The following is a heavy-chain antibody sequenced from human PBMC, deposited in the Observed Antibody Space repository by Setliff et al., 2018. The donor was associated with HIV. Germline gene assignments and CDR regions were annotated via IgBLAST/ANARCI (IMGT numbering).Heavy chain of an antibody. CDR3: AKNLYRSPWSPLDY. Sequence: GGSLRLSCEGSGFFFSRHVMSWVRQAPGKGLEWVSGINNRGDRTDYADSVKGRFTISRDNSKNTLYLQMNSLRADDTAVYYCAKNLYRSPWSPLDYWGQGTLVTVSS. V-gene: IGHV3-23*01. CDR2: INNRGDRT. D-gene: IGHD6-19*01. CDR1: GFFFSRHV. J-gene: IGHJ4*02.